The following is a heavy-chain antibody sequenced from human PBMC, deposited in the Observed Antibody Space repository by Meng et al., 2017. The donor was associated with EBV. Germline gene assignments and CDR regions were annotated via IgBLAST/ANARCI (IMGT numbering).Heavy chain of an antibody. D-gene: IGHD2-2*01. CDR3: TRMSSPLDY. V-gene: IGHV3-73*01. Sequence: ARLVGSGGGLVRPGGSLNFSCAAPGFTLSGSVMPWVRQPSGKGLEWVGRIRSKAKSYATAYAASVKGRFTISRDDSKNTAYLQMNSLKTEDTAVYYCTRMSSPLDYWGQGTLVTVSS. J-gene: IGHJ4*02. CDR1: GFTLSGSV. CDR2: IRSKAKSYAT.